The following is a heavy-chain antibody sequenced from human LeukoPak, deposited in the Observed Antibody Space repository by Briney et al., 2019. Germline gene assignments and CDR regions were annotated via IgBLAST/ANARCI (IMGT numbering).Heavy chain of an antibody. CDR2: INHSGST. CDR1: GGSISSGDYY. J-gene: IGHJ4*02. CDR3: ARDCSSSSCYLDY. V-gene: IGHV4-30-4*08. Sequence: SQILSLTCTVSGGSISSGDYYWSWIRQPPGKGLEWIGEINHSGSTNYNPSLKSRVTISVDTSKNQFSLKLNSVTAADTAVYYCARDCSSSSCYLDYWGQGTLVTVSS. D-gene: IGHD2-2*01.